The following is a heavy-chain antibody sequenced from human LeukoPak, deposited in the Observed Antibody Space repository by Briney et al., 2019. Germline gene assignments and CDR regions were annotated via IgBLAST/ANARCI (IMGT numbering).Heavy chain of an antibody. J-gene: IGHJ6*02. Sequence: PSETLSLTCTVSGYSISSGYYWGWIRQPPGKGLEWIGSIYHSGSTYYNPSLKSRVTISVDTSKNQFSLKLSSVTAADTAVYYCARDGGPYGDSIYGMDVWGQGTTVTVSS. CDR3: ARDGGPYGDSIYGMDV. D-gene: IGHD4-17*01. V-gene: IGHV4-38-2*02. CDR2: IYHSGST. CDR1: GYSISSGYY.